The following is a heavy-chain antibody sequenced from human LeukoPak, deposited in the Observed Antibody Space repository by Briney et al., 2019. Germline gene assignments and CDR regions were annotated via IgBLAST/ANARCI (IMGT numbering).Heavy chain of an antibody. J-gene: IGHJ4*02. Sequence: PGRSLRLSCAASGFSFSNSDMHWVRQAPGKGLEWVAVIWYDGSNKYYADSVKGRFTISRDNSKNTLYLQMNSLRVEDTAVYYCARGDPTVTTKQNFDYWGQGTLVTVSS. CDR1: GFSFSNSD. V-gene: IGHV3-33*01. CDR3: ARGDPTVTTKQNFDY. D-gene: IGHD4-17*01. CDR2: IWYDGSNK.